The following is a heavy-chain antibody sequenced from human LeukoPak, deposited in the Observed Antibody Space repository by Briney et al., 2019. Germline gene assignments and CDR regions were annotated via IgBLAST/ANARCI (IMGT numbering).Heavy chain of an antibody. J-gene: IGHJ5*02. CDR1: GGSISSSY. D-gene: IGHD6-13*01. Sequence: SETLSLTCTVSGGSISSSYWSWIRQPPGKRLEWIGYIYYTGGTNYNPSLKSRVTISVDTSKNQFSLELSSVTAADTAVYYCASSSWYGNWFDPWGQGTLVTVSS. CDR2: IYYTGGT. V-gene: IGHV4-59*01. CDR3: ASSSWYGNWFDP.